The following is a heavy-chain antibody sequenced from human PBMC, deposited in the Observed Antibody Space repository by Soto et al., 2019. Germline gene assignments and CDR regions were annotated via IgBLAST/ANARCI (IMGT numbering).Heavy chain of an antibody. CDR2: IYHSGST. J-gene: IGHJ6*02. Sequence: TSETLSLTCAVSGYSISSGYYWGWIRQPPGKGLEWIGSIYHSGSTYYNPSLKSRVTISVDTSKNQFSLKLSSVTAADTAVYYCARDKRWFGELLYYYYGMDVWGQGTTVTV. CDR1: GYSISSGYY. V-gene: IGHV4-38-2*02. CDR3: ARDKRWFGELLYYYYGMDV. D-gene: IGHD3-10*01.